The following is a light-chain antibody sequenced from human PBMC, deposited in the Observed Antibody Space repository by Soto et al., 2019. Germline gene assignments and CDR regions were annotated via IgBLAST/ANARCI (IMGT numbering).Light chain of an antibody. V-gene: IGKV1-5*01. Sequence: DIQMTQSPSTLSGSVGDRVTVTCRASQTISSWVAWYQQKPEKARKLLIYAASTGQSGVPSRFSGSGGGTDFTLTSSCLQSEDFATYYCQQYYSFPYTFGQGTRLEIK. CDR1: QTISSW. CDR2: AAS. J-gene: IGKJ5*01. CDR3: QQYYSFPYT.